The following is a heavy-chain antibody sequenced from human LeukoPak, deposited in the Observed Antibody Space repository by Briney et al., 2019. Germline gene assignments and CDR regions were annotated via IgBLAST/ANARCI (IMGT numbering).Heavy chain of an antibody. V-gene: IGHV3-64*01. Sequence: PGGSLRLSCAASGFTFSSYAMHWVRQAPGKGLEYVSAISSNGGSTYYANSVKGRFTISRDNSKNTLYLQMGSLRAEDMAVYYCASTFAAAGIFDYWGQGTLVTVSS. CDR2: ISSNGGST. J-gene: IGHJ4*02. CDR1: GFTFSSYA. CDR3: ASTFAAAGIFDY. D-gene: IGHD6-13*01.